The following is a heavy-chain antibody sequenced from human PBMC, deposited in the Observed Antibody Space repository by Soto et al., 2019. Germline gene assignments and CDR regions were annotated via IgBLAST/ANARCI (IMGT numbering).Heavy chain of an antibody. Sequence: SETLSLTCTVSGGSISSSSYYWGWIRQPPGKGLEWIGSIYYSGSTYYNPSLKSRVTISVDTSQNQFSLKLSSVTAADTAVYYCARDPDYYDFWSGYYDYWGQGTLVTVSS. D-gene: IGHD3-3*01. V-gene: IGHV4-39*07. CDR2: IYYSGST. CDR3: ARDPDYYDFWSGYYDY. CDR1: GGSISSSSYY. J-gene: IGHJ4*02.